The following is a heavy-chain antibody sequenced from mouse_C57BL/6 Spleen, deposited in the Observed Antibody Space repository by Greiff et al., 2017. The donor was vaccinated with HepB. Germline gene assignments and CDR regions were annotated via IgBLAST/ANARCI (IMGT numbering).Heavy chain of an antibody. Sequence: QVQLQQPGAELVMPGASVKLSCKASGYTFTSYWMHWVKQRPGQGLEWIGEIDPSDSYTNYNQKFKGKSTLTVDKSSSTAYMQLSSLTSEDSAVYYCARCIRGFYFDYWGQGTTLTVSS. CDR3: ARCIRGFYFDY. CDR1: GYTFTSYW. V-gene: IGHV1-69*01. D-gene: IGHD3-2*02. CDR2: IDPSDSYT. J-gene: IGHJ2*01.